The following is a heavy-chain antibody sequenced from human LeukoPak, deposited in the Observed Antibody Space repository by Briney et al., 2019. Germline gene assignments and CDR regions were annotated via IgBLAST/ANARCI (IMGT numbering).Heavy chain of an antibody. V-gene: IGHV3-48*03. Sequence: GGSLRLSCAASGFTFSSYAMSWVRQAPGKGLEWVSYISSRGNTISYADSVKGRFTISRDNAKNSLYLRVIRLRAEDTAVSYCARGPSIAARYDAFDIWGQGTMVTVSS. D-gene: IGHD6-6*01. CDR2: ISSRGNTI. CDR3: ARGPSIAARYDAFDI. CDR1: GFTFSSYA. J-gene: IGHJ3*02.